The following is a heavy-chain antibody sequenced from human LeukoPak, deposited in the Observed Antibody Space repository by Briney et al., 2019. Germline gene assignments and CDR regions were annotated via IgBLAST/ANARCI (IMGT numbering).Heavy chain of an antibody. CDR1: GGTFSSYA. V-gene: IGHV1-69*10. D-gene: IGHD4-17*01. CDR3: ARTHDYGDAYYFDY. Sequence: ASVNVSCKASGGTFSSYAISWVRQAPGQGLEWMGRIIPILGIANYAQKFQGRVTITADKSTSTAYMELSSLRSEDTAVYYCARTHDYGDAYYFDYWGQGTLVTVSS. CDR2: IIPILGIA. J-gene: IGHJ4*02.